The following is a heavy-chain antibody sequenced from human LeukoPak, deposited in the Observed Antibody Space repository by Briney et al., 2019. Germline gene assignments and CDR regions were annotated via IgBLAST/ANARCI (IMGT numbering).Heavy chain of an antibody. J-gene: IGHJ6*03. CDR3: ARLSAAGTPYYYYMDV. CDR2: IYTSGST. CDR1: GGSISSYY. D-gene: IGHD6-13*01. Sequence: PSETLSLTCTVSGGSISSYYWSWIRQPPGKGLEWIGYIYTSGSTNCNPSLKSRVTISVDTSQNQFSLKLSSVTAADTAVYYCARLSAAGTPYYYYMDVWGKGTTVTVSS. V-gene: IGHV4-4*09.